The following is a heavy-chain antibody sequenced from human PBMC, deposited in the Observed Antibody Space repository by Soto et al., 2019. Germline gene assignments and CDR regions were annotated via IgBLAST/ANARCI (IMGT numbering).Heavy chain of an antibody. V-gene: IGHV3-30-3*01. Sequence: QVQLVASGGGVVQPGRSLRLSCAASGFTFSSYAMHWVRQAPGKGLEWVAVISYDGGNKYYADSVKGRFTISRDNSKNXXYLRMNSLRAEDTGVYYCASAGVRDTTRPWALVDDWGQGTLVTVSS. J-gene: IGHJ4*02. D-gene: IGHD1-1*01. CDR3: ASAGVRDTTRPWALVDD. CDR1: GFTFSSYA. CDR2: ISYDGGNK.